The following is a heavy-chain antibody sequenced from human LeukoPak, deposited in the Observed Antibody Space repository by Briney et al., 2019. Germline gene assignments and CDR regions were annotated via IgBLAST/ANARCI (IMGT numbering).Heavy chain of an antibody. D-gene: IGHD6-19*01. Sequence: GASVKVSCKASGYTFSTYGISWVRQAPGQGLEWMGWISAYNDNTEYAQKFQGRVTMTTDTSTSTAYMELRSLRSDDTAVYYCARDPPHSSGPNSPCFEYRGQGTLVTVSS. CDR3: ARDPPHSSGPNSPCFEY. J-gene: IGHJ4*02. CDR1: GYTFSTYG. CDR2: ISAYNDNT. V-gene: IGHV1-18*01.